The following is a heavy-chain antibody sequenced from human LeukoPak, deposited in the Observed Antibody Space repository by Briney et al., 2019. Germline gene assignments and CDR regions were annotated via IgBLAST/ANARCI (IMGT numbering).Heavy chain of an antibody. J-gene: IGHJ6*03. V-gene: IGHV3-7*01. D-gene: IGHD4-17*01. Sequence: PGGSLRLSCAASGFTFSSYWMSWVRQAPGKGLEWVANIKQDGSEKYYVDSVKGRFTISRDNAKNSLYLQMNSLRAEDTAVYYCARRGMTTVTTNIGYDYYYYMDVWGKGTTVTVSS. CDR3: ARRGMTTVTTNIGYDYYYYMDV. CDR1: GFTFSSYW. CDR2: IKQDGSEK.